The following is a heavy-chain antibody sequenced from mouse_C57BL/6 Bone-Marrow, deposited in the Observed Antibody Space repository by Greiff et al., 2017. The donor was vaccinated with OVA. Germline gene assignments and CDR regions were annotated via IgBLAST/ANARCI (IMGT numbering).Heavy chain of an antibody. Sequence: QVQLQQSGAELVKPGASVKISCKASGYAFSSYWMNWVKQRPGKGLEWIGQIYPGDGDTNYNGKFKGKATLTADKSSSTAYMQLSSLTSEDSAVYFCARGKDYYGRDFDYWGQGTTHKVSS. V-gene: IGHV1-80*01. J-gene: IGHJ2*01. CDR3: ARGKDYYGRDFDY. D-gene: IGHD1-1*01. CDR2: IYPGDGDT. CDR1: GYAFSSYW.